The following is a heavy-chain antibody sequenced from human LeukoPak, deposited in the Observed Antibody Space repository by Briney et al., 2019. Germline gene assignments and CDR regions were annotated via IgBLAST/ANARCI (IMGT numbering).Heavy chain of an antibody. D-gene: IGHD5-18*01. V-gene: IGHV3-73*01. Sequence: GGSLRLSCAASGFTFSGSAMHWVRQASGKGLEWVGRIRSKANSYATAYAASVKGRFTISRDDSKNTAYLQMNSLKTEDTAMYYCTGNSDTAMVNYWGQGTLVTVSS. CDR1: GFTFSGSA. CDR3: TGNSDTAMVNY. CDR2: IRSKANSYAT. J-gene: IGHJ4*02.